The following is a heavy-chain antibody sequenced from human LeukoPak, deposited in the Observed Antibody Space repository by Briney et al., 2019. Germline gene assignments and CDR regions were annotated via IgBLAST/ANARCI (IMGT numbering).Heavy chain of an antibody. CDR1: GGTFSSYA. CDR3: AREGGEAYYYDSSGYYYYDY. V-gene: IGHV1-69*04. D-gene: IGHD3-22*01. Sequence: ASVKVSCKASGGTFSSYAISWVRQAPEQGLEWMGRIIPIFGIANYAQKFQGRVTITADKSTSTAYMELSSLRSEDTAVYYCAREGGEAYYYDSSGYYYYDYWGQGTLVTVSS. J-gene: IGHJ4*02. CDR2: IIPIFGIA.